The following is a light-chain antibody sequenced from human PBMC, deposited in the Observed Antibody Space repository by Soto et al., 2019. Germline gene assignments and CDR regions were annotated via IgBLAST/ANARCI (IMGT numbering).Light chain of an antibody. CDR2: AAS. CDR3: QQYYSYPLT. CDR1: QGIRSA. V-gene: IGKV1-13*02. Sequence: AIQLTQSPSSLSASVGDRVPITCRASQGIRSALGWYQQKPGKVPKLLIYAASTLQSGVPSRFSGSGSGTEFTLTISSLQPDDFTTYYCQQYYSYPLTFGGGTKVDIK. J-gene: IGKJ4*01.